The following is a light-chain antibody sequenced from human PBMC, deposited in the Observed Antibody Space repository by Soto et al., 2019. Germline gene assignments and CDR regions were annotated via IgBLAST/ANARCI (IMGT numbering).Light chain of an antibody. CDR3: QQYGSSPWT. J-gene: IGKJ1*01. CDR1: QSVSSSY. V-gene: IGKV3-20*01. Sequence: EIVLTQSPGTLSLSPGERATLSCRASQSVSSSYLAWYQQKPGQAPRLLIYGASSRATGIQDRFSGSGSGTDFTLTISRLEPEDFAVYYCQQYGSSPWTFGQGTKVEIK. CDR2: GAS.